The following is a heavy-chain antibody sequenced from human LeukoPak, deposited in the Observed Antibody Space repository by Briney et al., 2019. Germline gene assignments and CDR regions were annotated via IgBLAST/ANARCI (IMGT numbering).Heavy chain of an antibody. CDR2: VSGSGDRM. Sequence: QSGGSLRLSCAASGFTSSSYALNWVRQAPGKGLEWVATVSGSGDRMYHADSVKGRFTISRDNSKNTIYLQMNGLRAEDTALYYCAKAAAAPGFDFWGQGTLVTVSS. V-gene: IGHV3-23*01. D-gene: IGHD6-13*01. CDR1: GFTSSSYA. J-gene: IGHJ4*02. CDR3: AKAAAAPGFDF.